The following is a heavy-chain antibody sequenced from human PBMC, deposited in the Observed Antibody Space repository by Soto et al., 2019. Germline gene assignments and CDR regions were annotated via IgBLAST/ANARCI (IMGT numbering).Heavy chain of an antibody. CDR1: GFTFSSYG. D-gene: IGHD3-10*01. CDR2: ISYDGSNK. Sequence: QVQLVESGAGVVQPGRSLRLSSAASGFTFSSYGMHWVREAPGKGLEWVAVISYDGSNKYYADSVKGRFTISRDNSKNTLYLQMNSLRAEDTAVYYCAKDGASYYYYGMDVWGQGTTVTVSS. CDR3: AKDGASYYYYGMDV. V-gene: IGHV3-30*18. J-gene: IGHJ6*02.